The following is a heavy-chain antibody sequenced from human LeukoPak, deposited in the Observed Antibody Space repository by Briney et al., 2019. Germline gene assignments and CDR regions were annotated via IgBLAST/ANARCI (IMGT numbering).Heavy chain of an antibody. CDR3: ARSLTIFGVVIPSFDY. J-gene: IGHJ4*02. V-gene: IGHV3-21*01. D-gene: IGHD3-3*01. CDR1: GFTFNTYT. CDR2: ISSSSSYI. Sequence: PGGSLRLSCAASGFTFNTYTMNWVRQAPGKGLEWVSSISSSSSYIYYADSVKGRFTISRDNAKNSLYLQMNSLRAEDTAVYYCARSLTIFGVVIPSFDYWGQGTLVTVSS.